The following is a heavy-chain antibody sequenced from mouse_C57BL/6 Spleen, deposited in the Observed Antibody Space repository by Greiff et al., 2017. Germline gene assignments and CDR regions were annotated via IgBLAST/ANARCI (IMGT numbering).Heavy chain of an antibody. Sequence: EVQRVESGGGLVQPGGSLSLSCAASGFTFTDYYMSWVRQTPGKALEWLGSISNEANGYTTEYSATVKGRFTISRATSQSILYLQMNDRRAEDSATDYCARHCGSSPMDYWGQGTSVTVSS. CDR1: GFTFTDYY. V-gene: IGHV7-3*01. CDR2: ISNEANGYTT. CDR3: ARHCGSSPMDY. J-gene: IGHJ4*01. D-gene: IGHD1-1*01.